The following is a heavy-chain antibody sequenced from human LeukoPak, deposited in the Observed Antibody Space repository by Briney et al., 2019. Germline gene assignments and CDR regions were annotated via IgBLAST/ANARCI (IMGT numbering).Heavy chain of an antibody. Sequence: SETLSLTCAVYGGSFSGYYWSWIRQPPGKGLEWIGEINHSGSTNYNPSLKSRVTISVDTSKNQFSLKLSSVTAADTAVYYCARGRGRWLPTGPLFDYWGQGTLVTVSS. CDR3: ARGRGRWLPTGPLFDY. V-gene: IGHV4-34*01. CDR1: GGSFSGYY. D-gene: IGHD5-24*01. J-gene: IGHJ4*02. CDR2: INHSGST.